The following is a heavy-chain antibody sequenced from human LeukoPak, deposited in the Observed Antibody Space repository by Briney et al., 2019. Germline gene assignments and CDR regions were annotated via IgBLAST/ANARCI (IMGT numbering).Heavy chain of an antibody. V-gene: IGHV1-24*01. CDR1: GYTLTELS. CDR2: FDPEDGET. D-gene: IGHD3-10*01. Sequence: ASVKVSCKVSGYTLTELSMHWVRQAPGKGLEWMGGFDPEDGETIYAQKFQGRVTMTRNTSISTAYMELSSLRSEDTAVYYCARGGYGSGSYYYYYYYMDVWGKGTTVTISS. J-gene: IGHJ6*03. CDR3: ARGGYGSGSYYYYYYYMDV.